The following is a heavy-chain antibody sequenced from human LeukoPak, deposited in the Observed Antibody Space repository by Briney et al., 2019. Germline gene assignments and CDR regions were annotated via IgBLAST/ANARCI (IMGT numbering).Heavy chain of an antibody. CDR1: GGSFSGYY. V-gene: IGHV4-34*01. D-gene: IGHD3-16*02. CDR3: ARSALDDYVWGSYRSPRHFDY. Sequence: PSETPSLTCAVYGGSFSGYYWSWIRQPPGKGLEWIGEINHSGSTNYNPSLKSRVTISVDTSKNQFSLKLSSVTAADTAVYYCARSALDDYVWGSYRSPRHFDYWGQGTLVTVSS. CDR2: INHSGST. J-gene: IGHJ4*02.